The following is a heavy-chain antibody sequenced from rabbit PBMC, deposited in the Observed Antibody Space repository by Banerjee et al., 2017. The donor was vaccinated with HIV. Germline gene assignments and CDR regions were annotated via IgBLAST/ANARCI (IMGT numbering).Heavy chain of an antibody. V-gene: IGHV1S45*01. Sequence: QEQLVESGGGLVRPEGSLKLSCTASGFSFSNKAVMCWVRQAPGKGLQWIAIINPSGSTAYASWAKGRFTISKTSSTTVTLQMTSLTAADTATYFCARDGTSGGIYGDLWGPGTLVTVS. CDR1: GFSFSNKAV. CDR2: INPSGST. D-gene: IGHD1-1*01. CDR3: ARDGTSGGIYGDL. J-gene: IGHJ6*01.